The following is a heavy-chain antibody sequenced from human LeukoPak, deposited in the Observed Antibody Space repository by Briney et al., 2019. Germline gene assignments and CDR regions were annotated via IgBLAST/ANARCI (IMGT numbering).Heavy chain of an antibody. Sequence: SQTLSLTCTVSGGSISSGDYYWSWIRQPPGGGLEWIGYIYYSGSTYYNPSLKSRVTVSVDTSKNQFSLKLSSVTAADTAVYYCARGANDFWSGPSYYMDVWGKGTTVTVSS. D-gene: IGHD3-3*01. CDR3: ARGANDFWSGPSYYMDV. V-gene: IGHV4-30-4*08. CDR2: IYYSGST. J-gene: IGHJ6*03. CDR1: GGSISSGDYY.